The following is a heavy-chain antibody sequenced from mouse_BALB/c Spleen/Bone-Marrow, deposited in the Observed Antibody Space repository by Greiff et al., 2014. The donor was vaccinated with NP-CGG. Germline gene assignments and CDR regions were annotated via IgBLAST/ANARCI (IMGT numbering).Heavy chain of an antibody. V-gene: IGHV1S81*02. Sequence: QVQLKQSGGGLVKPGASVKLSCKASGYTFPNYWVPWGEPRPGQGLEWIGEINPSNGRTNYNEKFKSKATLTVDKSSSTAYMQLSSLTSEDSAVYYCARGFDYWGQGTTLTVSS. CDR2: INPSNGRT. CDR3: ARGFDY. CDR1: GYTFPNYW. J-gene: IGHJ2*01.